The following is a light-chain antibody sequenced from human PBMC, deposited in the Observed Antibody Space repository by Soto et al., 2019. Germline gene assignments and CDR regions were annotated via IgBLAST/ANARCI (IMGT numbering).Light chain of an antibody. V-gene: IGLV1-44*01. J-gene: IGLJ1*01. Sequence: VLAPTPSSSETPGQTVSISCSGSNSNIASNTVNWYQHLPGTAPKLLIYYNNQRPSGVPDRFSGSKSGTSASLAISGLQSEDESDYYCAAWDDTLKRYVFGTGTKVTVL. CDR2: YNN. CDR1: NSNIASNT. CDR3: AAWDDTLKRYV.